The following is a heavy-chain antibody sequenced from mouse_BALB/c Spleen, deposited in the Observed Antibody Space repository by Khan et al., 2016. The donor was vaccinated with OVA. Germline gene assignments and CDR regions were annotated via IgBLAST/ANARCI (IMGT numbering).Heavy chain of an antibody. V-gene: IGHV2-2*02. Sequence: QVQLQQSGPGLVQPSQSLSITCTVSGFSSTNYGVHWVRQSPGKGLEWLGVIWSSGITDYNATFISRLSISRDISKSQVFLKMNSLQANDTAIYYCARNRNGYFDYWGQGTTLTVSS. CDR2: IWSSGIT. CDR3: ARNRNGYFDY. CDR1: GFSSTNYG. J-gene: IGHJ2*01. D-gene: IGHD1-1*02.